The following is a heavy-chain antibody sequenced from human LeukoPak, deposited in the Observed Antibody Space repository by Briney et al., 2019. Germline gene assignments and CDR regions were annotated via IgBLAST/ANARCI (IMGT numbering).Heavy chain of an antibody. CDR3: ARQRIAARPDYFDY. Sequence: PSETLSLTCTGSGGSISSSSYYWGWIRQPPGKGLEWIGSIYYSGSTYYNPSLKSRVTISVDTSKNQFSLKLSSVTAADTAVYYCARQRIAARPDYFDYWGQGTLVTVSS. D-gene: IGHD6-6*01. CDR1: GGSISSSSYY. J-gene: IGHJ4*02. V-gene: IGHV4-39*01. CDR2: IYYSGST.